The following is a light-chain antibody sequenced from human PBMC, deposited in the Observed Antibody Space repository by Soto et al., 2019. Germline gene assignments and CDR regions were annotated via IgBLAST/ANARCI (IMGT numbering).Light chain of an antibody. J-gene: IGKJ4*01. Sequence: EIVLTQSPATLSLSPGERATLSCRASQSVSSYLAWYQQKPGQAPRLLIYDASNRATGIPARFSGSGSGTDFPLTSIRLEPGDSAVYYCQQRSNWLTFGGGTKVELK. V-gene: IGKV3-11*01. CDR2: DAS. CDR1: QSVSSY. CDR3: QQRSNWLT.